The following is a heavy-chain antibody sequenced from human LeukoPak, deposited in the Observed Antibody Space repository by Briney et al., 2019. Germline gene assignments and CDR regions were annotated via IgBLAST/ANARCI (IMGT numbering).Heavy chain of an antibody. J-gene: IGHJ4*02. V-gene: IGHV1-18*01. D-gene: IGHD2-2*01. CDR2: ISAYNGNT. CDR3: AVVVPAASIDY. Sequence: GASVKVSCTASGYTFTSYGISWVRQAPGQGLEWMGWISAYNGNTNYAQKLQGRVTMTTDTSTSTAYMELRSLRSDDAAVYYCAVVVPAASIDYWGQGTLVTVSS. CDR1: GYTFTSYG.